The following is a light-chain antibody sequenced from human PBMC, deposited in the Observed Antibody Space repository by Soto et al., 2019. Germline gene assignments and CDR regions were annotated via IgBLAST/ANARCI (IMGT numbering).Light chain of an antibody. Sequence: QSALTQPASVSGSPGQSITISCTGTSSDIGGYHYVSWYQHHPGKAPKLMIYEVSNRPSGVSNRFSGSKSGNTASLTISGLQTDDEADYHCSSYASSRTVIFGGGTKVTVL. CDR1: SSDIGGYHY. V-gene: IGLV2-14*01. CDR3: SSYASSRTVI. J-gene: IGLJ2*01. CDR2: EVS.